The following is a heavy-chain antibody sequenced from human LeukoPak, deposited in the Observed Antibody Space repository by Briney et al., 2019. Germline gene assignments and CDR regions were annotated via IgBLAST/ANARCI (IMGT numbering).Heavy chain of an antibody. Sequence: ASVKVSCKASGYTFTGYYMHWVRQAPGQGLEWMGWIDPNSGGTNYAQKFQGRVTMTRDTSISTAYMELSRLRSDDTAVYYCASRSINYYDSSGYYGDFDYWGQGTLVTVSS. CDR3: ASRSINYYDSSGYYGDFDY. D-gene: IGHD3-22*01. CDR2: IDPNSGGT. J-gene: IGHJ4*02. CDR1: GYTFTGYY. V-gene: IGHV1-2*02.